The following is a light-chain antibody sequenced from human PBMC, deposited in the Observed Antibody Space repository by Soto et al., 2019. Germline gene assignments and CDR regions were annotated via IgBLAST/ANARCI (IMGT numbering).Light chain of an antibody. CDR3: QQRSNWPRT. CDR1: QSVSSY. V-gene: IGKV3-11*01. Sequence: EIVLTQSPATLSLSPGERATLSCRASQSVSSYLAWYQQKGGQAPRLLIYDASNMATGIPARFSGSGSGTDFTLTSSSLEPEDFAVYYCQQRSNWPRTFGQGTKVEIK. J-gene: IGKJ1*01. CDR2: DAS.